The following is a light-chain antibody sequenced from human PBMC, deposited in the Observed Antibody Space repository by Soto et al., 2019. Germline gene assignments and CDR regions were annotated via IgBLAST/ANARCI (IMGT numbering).Light chain of an antibody. CDR3: AAWDDSLSGPV. Sequence: QSVLTQPPSVSGAPGQRVTISCTGGWSNIGAGYEVHWYQHLPGTAPKLLIYGVTNRPSGVPDRFSGSRSGTSASLAITGLQADDEGDYYCAAWDDSLSGPVFGGGTKLTVL. CDR2: GVT. CDR1: WSNIGAGYE. J-gene: IGLJ2*01. V-gene: IGLV1-40*01.